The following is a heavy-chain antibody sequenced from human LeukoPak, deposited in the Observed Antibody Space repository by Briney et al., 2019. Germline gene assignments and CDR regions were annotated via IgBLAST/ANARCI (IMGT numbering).Heavy chain of an antibody. CDR2: ISAYNGNT. V-gene: IGHV1-18*01. Sequence: ASVKVSCKTSGYPFTTWEINWVRQAAGQGLEWMGWISAYNGNTDYAQKFQGRVTMTTDTSTTTAYMHLTSLSSDDTAVYYCARGRDKGDYWGQGTLVTVSS. CDR1: GYPFTTWE. CDR3: ARGRDKGDY. J-gene: IGHJ4*02.